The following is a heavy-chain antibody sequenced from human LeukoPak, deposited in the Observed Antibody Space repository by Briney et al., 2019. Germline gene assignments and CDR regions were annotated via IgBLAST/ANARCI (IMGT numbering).Heavy chain of an antibody. V-gene: IGHV1-2*04. CDR2: INPNSGGT. Sequence: ASVKVSCKASGYTFTGYYMHWMRQAPGQGLEWMGWINPNSGGTNYAQKFQGWVTMTRDTSISTAYMELSRLRSDDTAVYYCARTGFGELLYDYWGQGTLVTVSS. CDR1: GYTFTGYY. J-gene: IGHJ4*02. D-gene: IGHD3-10*01. CDR3: ARTGFGELLYDY.